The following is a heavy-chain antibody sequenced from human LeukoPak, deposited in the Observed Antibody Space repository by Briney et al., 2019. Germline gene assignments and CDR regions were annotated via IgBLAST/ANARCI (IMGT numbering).Heavy chain of an antibody. CDR3: ARVGSSGWYSKWQYYFDY. V-gene: IGHV3-48*03. J-gene: IGHJ4*02. Sequence: SLRLSHADSGFSFSRHERNLVRQAPATALEWASYISSSGSTIYYADSVKGRFTISRDNAKNSLYLQMNSLRAEDTAVYYCARVGSSGWYSKWQYYFDYWGQGTLVTVSS. CDR2: ISSSGSTI. D-gene: IGHD6-19*01. CDR1: GFSFSRHE.